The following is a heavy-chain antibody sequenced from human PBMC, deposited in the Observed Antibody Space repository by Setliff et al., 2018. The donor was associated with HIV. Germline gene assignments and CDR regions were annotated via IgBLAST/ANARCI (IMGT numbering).Heavy chain of an antibody. Sequence: SETLSLTCTVSGGSISSGAYYWTWIRQHPGKGLEWIGYIYYSGSTYYNPSLKSRVNLSVDTSKNQFSLKLSSVTAADTAVYYCARAGRGSGRYVHSFDYWGQGSLVTVSS. V-gene: IGHV4-31*03. CDR1: GGSISSGAYY. CDR3: ARAGRGSGRYVHSFDY. J-gene: IGHJ4*02. D-gene: IGHD1-26*01. CDR2: IYYSGST.